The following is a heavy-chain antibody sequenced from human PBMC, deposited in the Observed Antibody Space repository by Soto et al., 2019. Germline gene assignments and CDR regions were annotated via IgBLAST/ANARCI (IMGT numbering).Heavy chain of an antibody. Sequence: QVQLVQSGAEVKKPGTSVKVSCKTSGYTFTAFYIHWVRQAPGQGLEWLGWINPNAGASKSPQRFQGSVTLTRETSTNTAYLELTGLTSADAAVYFCARSAFGVTQGIGRAFDVWGPGTIVDVS. V-gene: IGHV1-2*04. D-gene: IGHD3-3*01. CDR3: ARSAFGVTQGIGRAFDV. J-gene: IGHJ3*01. CDR2: INPNAGAS. CDR1: GYTFTAFY.